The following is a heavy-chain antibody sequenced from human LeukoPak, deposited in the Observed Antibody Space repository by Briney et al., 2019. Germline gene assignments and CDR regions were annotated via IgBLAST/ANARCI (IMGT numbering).Heavy chain of an antibody. CDR2: IYYSGNT. CDR1: GGSISDYY. Sequence: VKPSETLSLTCTVSGGSISDYYWTWLRRPPGKGLEWIGYIYYSGNTNYNPSLKSRVTISLDTSKNHFSLKLRSVTAADTAVYYCARRIPTTPNWFDPWGQGTLVSVSS. V-gene: IGHV4-59*08. D-gene: IGHD1-1*01. J-gene: IGHJ5*02. CDR3: ARRIPTTPNWFDP.